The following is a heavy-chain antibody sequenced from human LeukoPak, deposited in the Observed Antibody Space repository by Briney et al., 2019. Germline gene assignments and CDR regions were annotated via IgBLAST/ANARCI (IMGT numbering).Heavy chain of an antibody. J-gene: IGHJ5*02. CDR3: ARYGYCSGGSCFNNWFDP. V-gene: IGHV3-48*03. Sequence: GGSLRLSCAASGFTFSSYEMNWVRQAPGKGLERVSYISSSGSTIYYADSVKGRFTISRDNAKNSLYLQMNSLRAEDTAVYYCARYGYCSGGSCFNNWFDPWGQGTLVTVSS. D-gene: IGHD2-15*01. CDR2: ISSSGSTI. CDR1: GFTFSSYE.